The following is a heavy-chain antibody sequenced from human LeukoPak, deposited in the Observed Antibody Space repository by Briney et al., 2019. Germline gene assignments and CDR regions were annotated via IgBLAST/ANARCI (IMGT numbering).Heavy chain of an antibody. CDR1: GFTFSNYV. CDR2: ISGNSDGA. J-gene: IGHJ4*02. V-gene: IGHV3-23*01. D-gene: IGHD3-10*01. Sequence: GGSLRLSCAASGFTFSNYVMGWVRQAPGKGLEWVSAISGNSDGADYADSVRGRFTISRDNSQNMVYQQMNSLRAEDTAVYYCARVLWFGERDFDYWGQGTLVTVSS. CDR3: ARVLWFGERDFDY.